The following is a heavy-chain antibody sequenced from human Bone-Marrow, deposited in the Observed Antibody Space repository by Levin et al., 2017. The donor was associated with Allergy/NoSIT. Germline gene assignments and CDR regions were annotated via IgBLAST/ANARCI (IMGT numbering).Heavy chain of an antibody. V-gene: IGHV3-33*01. J-gene: IGHJ4*02. CDR1: GFTFTHHG. Sequence: SGGSLRLSCAASGFTFTHHGMHWVRQAPGKGLEWVAVLWSDGTRKYSADAVQGRFIISRDTSKNTLYLEMNSLRAEDTAVYYCTRDDDTSSHYSLFEYWGQGTLVTVSS. CDR3: TRDDDTSSHYSLFEY. CDR2: LWSDGTRK. D-gene: IGHD3-22*01.